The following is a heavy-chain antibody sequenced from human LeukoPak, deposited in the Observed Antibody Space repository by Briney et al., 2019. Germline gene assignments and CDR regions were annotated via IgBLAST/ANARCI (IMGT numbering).Heavy chain of an antibody. Sequence: PSETLSLTCTVSGGSISSGSYYWSWIRQHPGKGLEWIGYIYYSGSTYYNPSLKSRVTISLDTSKNQFSLRLSSVTAADTAVYYCARSVFGDYYFDYWGQGTLVTVSS. CDR3: ARSVFGDYYFDY. J-gene: IGHJ4*02. V-gene: IGHV4-31*03. CDR1: GGSISSGSYY. D-gene: IGHD4-17*01. CDR2: IYYSGST.